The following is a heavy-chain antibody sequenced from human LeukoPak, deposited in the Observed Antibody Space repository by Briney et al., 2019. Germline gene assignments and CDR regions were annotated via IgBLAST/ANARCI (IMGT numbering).Heavy chain of an antibody. CDR2: IIGSGGIT. D-gene: IGHD6-13*01. V-gene: IGHV3-23*01. CDR3: AKEIQIYSSSWYGGVDY. CDR1: GFTFSSYA. Sequence: PGGSLRLSCAASGFTFSSYAMSWARQAPGKGLEWVSGIIGSGGITYYAESVKGRFTISRDNSKNTLYLQMNSLRAEDTAVYYCAKEIQIYSSSWYGGVDYWGQGTLVTVSS. J-gene: IGHJ4*02.